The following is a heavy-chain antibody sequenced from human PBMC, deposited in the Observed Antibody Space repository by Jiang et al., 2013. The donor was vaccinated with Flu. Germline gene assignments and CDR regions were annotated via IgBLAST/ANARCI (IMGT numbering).Heavy chain of an antibody. Sequence: SVKVSCKASGYTFTSYALHWVRQAPGQSLEWMGWINGGNGRTKYAQKFEGRVSITRDTSATTAYMELSSLRSEDTAVYYCARDMSMVTTRIVGVWGQGTTVTVSS. CDR3: ARDMSMVTTRIVGV. V-gene: IGHV1-3*01. CDR1: GYTFTSYA. D-gene: IGHD4-17*01. J-gene: IGHJ6*02. CDR2: INGGNGRT.